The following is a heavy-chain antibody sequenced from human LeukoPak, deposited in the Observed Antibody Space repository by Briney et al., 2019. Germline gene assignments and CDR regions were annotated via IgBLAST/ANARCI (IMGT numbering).Heavy chain of an antibody. CDR3: ARVSSGWYEDYYYGMDV. CDR1: GYTFTGYY. J-gene: IGHJ6*02. CDR2: INPDSGGT. Sequence: GASVKVSCKASGYTFTGYYMHWVRQVPGQGLEWMGRINPDSGGTNYAQKFQGRVTMTRDTSISTAYMELSRLRSDDTAVYYCARVSSGWYEDYYYGMDVWGQGTTVTVSS. D-gene: IGHD6-19*01. V-gene: IGHV1-2*06.